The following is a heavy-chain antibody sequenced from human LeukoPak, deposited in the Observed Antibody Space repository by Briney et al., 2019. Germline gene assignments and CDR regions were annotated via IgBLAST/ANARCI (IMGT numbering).Heavy chain of an antibody. CDR3: ARDENWGPDY. Sequence: ASVKVSCKASGYTFTGHYMHWVRQAPARGLEWMGWIHAGTGDTNYAQKFQGRFTMTRDTSINTLYMELNRLTSDDTAVYFCARDENWGPDYWGQGTLVTVSS. V-gene: IGHV1-2*02. CDR1: GYTFTGHY. J-gene: IGHJ4*02. D-gene: IGHD7-27*01. CDR2: IHAGTGDT.